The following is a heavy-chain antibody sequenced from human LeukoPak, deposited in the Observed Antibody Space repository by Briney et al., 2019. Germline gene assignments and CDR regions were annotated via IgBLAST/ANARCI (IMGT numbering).Heavy chain of an antibody. V-gene: IGHV1-2*02. CDR2: INPKTGDT. J-gene: IGHJ4*02. CDR1: GYSFIAYY. D-gene: IGHD5-24*01. CDR3: ARDGYRNELDH. Sequence: SVKVSCKTSGYSFIAYYIHWVRQAPGQGLEWMGWINPKTGDTRYAQKLRGRVTMTRDTSVSTVYMDLSGLRSDDTAVYFCARDGYRNELDHWGRGTRVTVSS.